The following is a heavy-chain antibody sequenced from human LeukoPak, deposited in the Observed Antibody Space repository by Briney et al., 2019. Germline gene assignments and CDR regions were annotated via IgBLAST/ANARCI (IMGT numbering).Heavy chain of an antibody. CDR2: ISGSGGST. Sequence: GGSLRLSCAASGFTFSSYAMSWVRQAPGKGLEWVSAISGSGGSTYYADSVKGRFTISRDNSKNTLYLQMNSLRAEDTAVYYCASRNYYDSSGYYSPWVWGQGTLVTVSS. J-gene: IGHJ4*02. CDR3: ASRNYYDSSGYYSPWV. V-gene: IGHV3-23*01. CDR1: GFTFSSYA. D-gene: IGHD3-22*01.